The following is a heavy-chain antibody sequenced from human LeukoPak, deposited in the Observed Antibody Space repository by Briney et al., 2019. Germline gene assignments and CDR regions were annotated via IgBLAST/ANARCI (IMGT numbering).Heavy chain of an antibody. V-gene: IGHV3-9*01. J-gene: IGHJ4*02. CDR1: GFTFDDYA. D-gene: IGHD6-13*01. CDR3: ARVASSSWLQYYFDY. CDR2: ISWNSGSI. Sequence: PEGSLRLSCAASGFTFDDYAMHWVRQAPGKGLEWVSGISWNSGSIGYADSVKGRFTISRDNAKNSLYLRMNSLRAEDTAVYYCARVASSSWLQYYFDYWGQGTLVTVSS.